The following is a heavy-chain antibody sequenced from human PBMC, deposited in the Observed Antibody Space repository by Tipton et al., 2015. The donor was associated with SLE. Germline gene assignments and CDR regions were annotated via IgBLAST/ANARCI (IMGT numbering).Heavy chain of an antibody. Sequence: GSLRLSCTVSGGSISSYYWSWIRQPPGKGLEWIGYISYSGSTNYNPSLKSRVTISVDTSKNQFSLKLSSVTAADTAVYYCATGIAVAGPFDYWGQGTLVTVSS. V-gene: IGHV4-59*01. D-gene: IGHD6-19*01. CDR1: GGSISSYY. CDR2: ISYSGST. CDR3: ATGIAVAGPFDY. J-gene: IGHJ4*02.